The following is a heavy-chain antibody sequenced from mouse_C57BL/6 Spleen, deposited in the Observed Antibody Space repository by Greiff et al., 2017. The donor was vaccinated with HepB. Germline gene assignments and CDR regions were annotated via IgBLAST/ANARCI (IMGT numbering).Heavy chain of an antibody. CDR1: GFTFSSYT. V-gene: IGHV5-9*01. CDR2: ISGGGGNT. D-gene: IGHD2-3*01. Sequence: EVQRVESGGGLVKPGGSLKLSCAASGFTFSSYTMSWVRQTPEKRLEWVATISGGGGNTYYPDSVKGRFTISRDNAKNTLYLQMISLRSEDTAWYYCARLVGDGYPWFAYWGQGTLVTVSA. CDR3: ARLVGDGYPWFAY. J-gene: IGHJ3*01.